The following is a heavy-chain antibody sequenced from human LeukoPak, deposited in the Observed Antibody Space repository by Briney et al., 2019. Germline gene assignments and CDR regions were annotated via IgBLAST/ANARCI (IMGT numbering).Heavy chain of an antibody. Sequence: GGSLRLSCAASGFTFSTYRMNWVRQAPGKGLEWVSSISSNSNYIYYADSVKGRFTISRDNAKNSLNLQMNTLRAEDTAVYYCAKEDSGSYYSFDYWGQGTLVTVSS. J-gene: IGHJ4*02. V-gene: IGHV3-21*06. CDR1: GFTFSTYR. CDR2: ISSNSNYI. D-gene: IGHD1-26*01. CDR3: AKEDSGSYYSFDY.